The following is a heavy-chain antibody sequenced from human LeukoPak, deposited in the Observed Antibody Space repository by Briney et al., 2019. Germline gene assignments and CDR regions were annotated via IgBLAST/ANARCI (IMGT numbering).Heavy chain of an antibody. CDR2: IIPIFGTA. D-gene: IGHD2-2*03. CDR3: ARDPLDIVVVPATLDFAY. J-gene: IGHJ4*02. V-gene: IGHV1-69*01. CDR1: GGTFSSYA. Sequence: ASVKVSCKASGGTFSSYAISWVRQAPGQGLEWMGGIIPIFGTANYAQKFQGRVTITADESTSTAYMELSSLRSEDTAVYYCARDPLDIVVVPATLDFAYWGQGTLVTVSS.